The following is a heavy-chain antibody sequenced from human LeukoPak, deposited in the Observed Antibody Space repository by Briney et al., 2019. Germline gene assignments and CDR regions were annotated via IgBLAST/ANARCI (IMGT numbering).Heavy chain of an antibody. CDR2: VKSKTDGGTT. D-gene: IGHD2-2*01. V-gene: IGHV3-15*01. CDR3: TTDPSFMPRAYYGMDV. CDR1: GFTFSNAW. Sequence: GGSLRLSCAASGFTFSNAWMSWVRQAPGKGLEWVGRVKSKTDGGTTDYAAPVKGRFTISRDDSKNTLYLQMNSLKTEDTAVYYCTTDPSFMPRAYYGMDVWGQGTTVTVS. J-gene: IGHJ6*02.